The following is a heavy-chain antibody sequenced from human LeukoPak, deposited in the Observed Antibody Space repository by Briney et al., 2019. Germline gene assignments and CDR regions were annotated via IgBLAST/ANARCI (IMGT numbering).Heavy chain of an antibody. CDR2: INHSGST. D-gene: IGHD3-22*01. V-gene: IGHV4-34*01. J-gene: IGHJ4*02. CDR1: GGSFSGYY. CDR3: ARGLGYYYDSSGYYY. Sequence: SETLSLTCAVYGGSFSGYYWSWIRQPPGKGLEWIGEINHSGSTNYNPSLKSRVAISVDTSKNQFSLKLSSVTAADTAVYYCARGLGYYYDSSGYYYRGQGTLVTVSS.